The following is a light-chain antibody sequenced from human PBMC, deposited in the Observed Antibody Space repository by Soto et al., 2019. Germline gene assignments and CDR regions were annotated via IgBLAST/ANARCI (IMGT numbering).Light chain of an antibody. J-gene: IGKJ5*01. CDR3: QQYNNWPPIT. Sequence: ILMTQNPATLSVSQGERATLSCRSSQSVSSNLAWYQQKPGQAPRLLIYGASTRATGIPARFSGSGSGTEFTLTISNLQSEDFAVYYCQQYNNWPPITFGQGTRLEI. CDR1: QSVSSN. CDR2: GAS. V-gene: IGKV3-15*01.